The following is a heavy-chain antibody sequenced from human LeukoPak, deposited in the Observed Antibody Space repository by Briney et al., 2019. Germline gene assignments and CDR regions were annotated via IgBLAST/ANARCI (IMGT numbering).Heavy chain of an antibody. J-gene: IGHJ5*02. D-gene: IGHD3-10*01. V-gene: IGHV3-15*01. Sequence: PGGSLRLSCAASGFTFSSYWMSWVRQAPGKGLELVGRIKNKPDGGTSDYAAPVKGRFTISRDDSKSTLYLQMNSLKTEDTAVYYCTVVNYGSGSYPLGSWGQGTLVTVSS. CDR2: IKNKPDGGTS. CDR1: GFTFSSYW. CDR3: TVVNYGSGSYPLGS.